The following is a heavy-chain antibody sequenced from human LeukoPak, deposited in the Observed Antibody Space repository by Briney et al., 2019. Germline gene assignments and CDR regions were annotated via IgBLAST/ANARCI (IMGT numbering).Heavy chain of an antibody. J-gene: IGHJ6*02. Sequence: GESLKISCKGSGYSFTTYWIGWVRQMPGKGLEWMGTIYPGDSDTRYSPSLQGLVTISADKPISTAYLQWSSLKASDTAMYYCVRPEGGNGMDVWGQGTTVTVSS. D-gene: IGHD1-26*01. V-gene: IGHV5-51*01. CDR3: VRPEGGNGMDV. CDR2: IYPGDSDT. CDR1: GYSFTTYW.